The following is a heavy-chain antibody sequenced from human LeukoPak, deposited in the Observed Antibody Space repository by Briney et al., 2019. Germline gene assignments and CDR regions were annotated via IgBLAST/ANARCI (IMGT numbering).Heavy chain of an antibody. CDR2: IEQDGSEK. V-gene: IGHV3-7*01. J-gene: IGHJ4*02. Sequence: GGSLRLSCAASGFTFSTYWMSWVRQAPGKGLEWVANIEQDGSEKYYLDSVKGRFTISRDNAKNSLYLQMNSLRAEDTAVYFCTREAAAGIDYWGQGTLVTASS. CDR3: TREAAAGIDY. D-gene: IGHD6-13*01. CDR1: GFTFSTYW.